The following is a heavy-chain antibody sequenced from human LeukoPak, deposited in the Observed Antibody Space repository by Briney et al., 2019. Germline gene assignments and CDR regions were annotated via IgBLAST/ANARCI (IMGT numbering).Heavy chain of an antibody. CDR1: GFTFSSYA. V-gene: IGHV3-23*01. Sequence: PGGSLRLSCAASGFTFSSYAMSWVRQAAGKGGEGVSAISGSGGSTYYADSVKGRFTISRDNCKNTVYLEMDSLRAEDTAVYYCANTYYDILTGMRGAFDILGQGTMVTVSS. CDR3: ANTYYDILTGMRGAFDI. J-gene: IGHJ3*02. CDR2: ISGSGGST. D-gene: IGHD3-9*01.